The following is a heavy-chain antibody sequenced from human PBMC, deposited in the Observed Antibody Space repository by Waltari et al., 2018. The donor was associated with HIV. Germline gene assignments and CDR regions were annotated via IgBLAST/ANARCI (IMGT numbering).Heavy chain of an antibody. CDR2: ITRGSSYL. D-gene: IGHD1-1*01. Sequence: EVRLVESGGGLVKQGGSLTPSCRASGCTFTLVTMTWVRLAQSKGLEWVSSITRGSSYLYYSDAVKGRFTVSRDNAKNSLFLQLKALTAEDTALYFCVRDRTSVTTGDFDSWGQGVPVTVSS. V-gene: IGHV3-21*02. J-gene: IGHJ4*02. CDR3: VRDRTSVTTGDFDS. CDR1: GCTFTLVT.